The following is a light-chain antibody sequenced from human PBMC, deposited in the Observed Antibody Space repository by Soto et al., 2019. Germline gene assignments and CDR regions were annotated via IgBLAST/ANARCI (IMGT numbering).Light chain of an antibody. CDR3: SSYTSSSTYNYV. J-gene: IGLJ1*01. CDR1: SSDVGGYNY. V-gene: IGLV2-14*01. CDR2: DVS. Sequence: QSVLTQPASVSGSPGQSITISCTGTSSDVGGYNYVSWYQQHPGKAPKLMIYDVSNRPSGVSNRFSGSKSGNMASLTISGLQAEDEADYYCSSYTSSSTYNYVFGTGTKVTVL.